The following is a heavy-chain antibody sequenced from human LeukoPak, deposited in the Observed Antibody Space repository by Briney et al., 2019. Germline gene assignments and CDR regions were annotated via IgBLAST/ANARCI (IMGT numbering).Heavy chain of an antibody. CDR3: ARGGYNWNDVGGYFDY. D-gene: IGHD1-1*01. V-gene: IGHV3-23*01. CDR2: MSSSDDGR. J-gene: IGHJ4*02. Sequence: GGSLRLSCATSGFSFSSYAMSWVRQAPGKGLEWVSAMSSSDDGRYYAASVRGRFTISRDTSRSTLYLQMNSLRAEDTAVYYCARGGYNWNDVGGYFDYWGQGTLVTVSS. CDR1: GFSFSSYA.